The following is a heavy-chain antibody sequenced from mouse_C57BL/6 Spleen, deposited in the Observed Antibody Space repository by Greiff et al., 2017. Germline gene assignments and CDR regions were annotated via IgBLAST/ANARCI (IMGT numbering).Heavy chain of an antibody. Sequence: EVKLVESGGGLVQPKGSLKLSCAASGFSFNTYAMNWVRQAPGKGLEWVARIRSKSNNYATYYADSVKDRFTISRDDSESMLYLQMNNLKTEDTAMYYCVRHGGYYGSSYFDYWGQGTTLTVSS. CDR2: IRSKSNNYAT. CDR3: VRHGGYYGSSYFDY. V-gene: IGHV10-1*01. J-gene: IGHJ2*01. D-gene: IGHD1-1*01. CDR1: GFSFNTYA.